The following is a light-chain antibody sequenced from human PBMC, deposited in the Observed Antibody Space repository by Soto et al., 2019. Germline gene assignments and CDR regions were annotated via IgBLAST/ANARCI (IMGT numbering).Light chain of an antibody. CDR3: QQYHSYSLT. CDR2: KAS. V-gene: IGKV1-5*03. J-gene: IGKJ4*01. CDR1: QSISSW. Sequence: DIQMTQSPSTLSASVGARVTITCRASQSISSWLAWYQQKPGKAPKLLIYKASRLEGGVPSRFSGSGSGTDFTLTISSLQPDDFATYYCQQYHSYSLTFGGGTKVDIK.